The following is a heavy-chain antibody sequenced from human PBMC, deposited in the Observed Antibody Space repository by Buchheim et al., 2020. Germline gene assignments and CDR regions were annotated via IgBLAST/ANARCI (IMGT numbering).Heavy chain of an antibody. CDR2: ISTSDRAI. J-gene: IGHJ4*02. Sequence: EVQLVESGGGLVQPGGSLRLSCAASGFTFSTHSMSWVRQAPGKGLEWVSYISTSDRAIYYADSVKGRFTISTDNAKKSLYLQMNSLRAEDTAVYYCARGNGEWGFDYWGQGTL. CDR1: GFTFSTHS. V-gene: IGHV3-48*04. CDR3: ARGNGEWGFDY. D-gene: IGHD1-26*01.